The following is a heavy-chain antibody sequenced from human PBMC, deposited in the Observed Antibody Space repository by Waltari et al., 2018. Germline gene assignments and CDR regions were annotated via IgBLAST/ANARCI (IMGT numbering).Heavy chain of an antibody. V-gene: IGHV3-23*01. CDR3: AKGPRREGRSYSDDIFDG. CDR2: LSTTNA. J-gene: IGHJ3*01. Sequence: EVQLLESGGGLVQPGGSLRLSCIAFGFTFNTYAMSWVRQAPGTALEGVSFLSTTNASYGASVKGLFTSSRDNSNNALYLQMTSLRAEVTAIYYCAKGPRREGRSYSDDIFDGWGQGTMVTVSS. D-gene: IGHD3-10*01. CDR1: GFTFNTYA.